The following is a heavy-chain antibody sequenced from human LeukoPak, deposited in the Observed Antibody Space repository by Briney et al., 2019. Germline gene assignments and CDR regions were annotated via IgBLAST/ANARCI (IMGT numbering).Heavy chain of an antibody. J-gene: IGHJ3*02. D-gene: IGHD4-17*01. CDR3: ASGRDYGDERGGFDI. Sequence: WASVKVSCKASGCTFTGYYMHWVRQAPGQGLEWMGWINPKSGVTNYAQKFQGRVTMTRDTSINTAYMELSRLRSDDTAVYYCASGRDYGDERGGFDIWGQGTMVTVSS. V-gene: IGHV1-2*02. CDR1: GCTFTGYY. CDR2: INPKSGVT.